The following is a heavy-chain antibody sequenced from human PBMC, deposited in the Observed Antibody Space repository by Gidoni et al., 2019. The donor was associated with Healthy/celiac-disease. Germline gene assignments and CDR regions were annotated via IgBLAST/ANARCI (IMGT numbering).Heavy chain of an antibody. V-gene: IGHV3-48*01. CDR3: AREPFGELLTYYFDY. CDR1: GFTFSSYS. Sequence: EVQLVESGGGLVQPGGSLGLSCAASGFTFSSYSMNWVRQAPGKGLEWVSYISSSSSTIYYADSVKGRFTISRDNAKNSLYLQMNSLRAEDTAVYYCAREPFGELLTYYFDYWGQGTLVTVSS. CDR2: ISSSSSTI. D-gene: IGHD3-10*01. J-gene: IGHJ4*02.